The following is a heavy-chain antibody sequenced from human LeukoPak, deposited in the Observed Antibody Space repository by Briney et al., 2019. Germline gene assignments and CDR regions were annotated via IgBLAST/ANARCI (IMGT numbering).Heavy chain of an antibody. V-gene: IGHV1-18*01. Sequence: GASVKVSCKASGYTFTSYGISWVRQAPGQGLKWMGWISAYNGNTNYAQKLQGRVTMTTDTSTSTAYMELRSLRSDDTAVYYCARELAAVGSYDYYYGMDVWGQGTTVTVSS. CDR1: GYTFTSYG. CDR2: ISAYNGNT. J-gene: IGHJ6*02. CDR3: ARELAAVGSYDYYYGMDV. D-gene: IGHD6-13*01.